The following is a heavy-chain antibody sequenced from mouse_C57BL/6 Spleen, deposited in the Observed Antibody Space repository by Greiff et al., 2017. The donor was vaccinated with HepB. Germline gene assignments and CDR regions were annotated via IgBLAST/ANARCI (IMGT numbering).Heavy chain of an antibody. Sequence: QVQLKESGPGLVQPSQSLSITCTVSGFSLTSYGVHWVRQSPGKGLEWLGVIWSGGSTDYNAAFISRLSISKDNSKSQVFFKMNSLQADDTAIYYCARNGGYDYERYYAMDYWGQGTSVTVSS. CDR2: IWSGGST. V-gene: IGHV2-2*01. J-gene: IGHJ4*01. CDR1: GFSLTSYG. D-gene: IGHD2-4*01. CDR3: ARNGGYDYERYYAMDY.